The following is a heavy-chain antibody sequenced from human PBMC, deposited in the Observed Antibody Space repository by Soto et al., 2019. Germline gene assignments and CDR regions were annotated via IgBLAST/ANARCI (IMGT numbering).Heavy chain of an antibody. CDR2: INPNSGGT. Sequence: ASVKVSCKASGYTFSGYYIHWLRQAPGQGLEWMGWINPNSGGTNYVQKFQGRVTVTRDTPTSTAYMELSRLTSDDTAVYYCARSLTEGYCTITGCYTRPLYGMDVWGQGTTVTVSS. CDR1: GYTFSGYY. D-gene: IGHD2-2*02. J-gene: IGHJ6*02. CDR3: ARSLTEGYCTITGCYTRPLYGMDV. V-gene: IGHV1-2*02.